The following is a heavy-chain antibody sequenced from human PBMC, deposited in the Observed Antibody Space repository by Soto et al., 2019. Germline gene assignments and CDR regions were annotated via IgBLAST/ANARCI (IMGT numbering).Heavy chain of an antibody. J-gene: IGHJ5*02. CDR3: AKDRFEGSGSPNWFDP. CDR2: ISWNSGSI. CDR1: GFTFDDYA. Sequence: SLRLSCAASGFTFDDYAMHWVRQAPGKGLEWVSGISWNSGSIGYADSVKGRFTISRDNAKNSLYLQMNSLRAEDTALYYCAKDRFEGSGSPNWFDPWGQGTLVTVSS. V-gene: IGHV3-9*01. D-gene: IGHD1-26*01.